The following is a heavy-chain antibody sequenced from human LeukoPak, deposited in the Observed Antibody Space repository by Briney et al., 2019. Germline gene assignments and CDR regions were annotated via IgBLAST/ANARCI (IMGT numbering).Heavy chain of an antibody. D-gene: IGHD4/OR15-4a*01. CDR1: GFTLSSYA. J-gene: IGHJ4*02. Sequence: PGGSLRLSCAASGFTLSSYAMSWVRQAPGKGLEWVSAISDTGNTYHADSVKGRFTISRDNSKNTLYLQMNRLRAEDTAVYYCARRAGAYSHPYDYWGQGTLVTVSS. V-gene: IGHV3-23*01. CDR3: ARRAGAYSHPYDY. CDR2: ISDTGNT.